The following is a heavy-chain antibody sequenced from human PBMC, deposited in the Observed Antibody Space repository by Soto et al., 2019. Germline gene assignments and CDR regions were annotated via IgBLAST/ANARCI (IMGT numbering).Heavy chain of an antibody. J-gene: IGHJ4*02. CDR3: AGRDYAIDS. CDR1: GDSVTTGSYY. D-gene: IGHD4-17*01. V-gene: IGHV4-61*03. Sequence: QLQESGPGLVKPSETLSLTCKVSGDSVTTGSYYWTWIRQPPGKGLEWIGYIYYSGRNNYNPTLESRDTIIADKSRSHFSMTLTTVTADCTAVCYCAGRDYAIDSWGRGTLVTVSS. CDR2: IYYSGRN.